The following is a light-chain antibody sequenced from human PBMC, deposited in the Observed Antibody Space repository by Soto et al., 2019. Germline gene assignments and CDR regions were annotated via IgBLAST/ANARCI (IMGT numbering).Light chain of an antibody. CDR1: NIGGKT. V-gene: IGLV3-21*04. CDR3: QVWDSSRDHVV. CDR2: YDS. J-gene: IGLJ2*01. Sequence: SYELTQPPSVSVAPGKTARVTCGGNNIGGKTVHWYQQKPGQAPVLVISYDSDRPSGIPERFSGSNSGNTATLTISRVEVGDEADYYCQVWDSSRDHVVFGEGTKLTVL.